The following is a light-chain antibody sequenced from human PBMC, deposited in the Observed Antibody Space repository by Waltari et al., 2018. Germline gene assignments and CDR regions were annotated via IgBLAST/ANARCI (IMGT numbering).Light chain of an antibody. CDR3: NSHPSSSTLV. CDR2: DVS. J-gene: IGLJ2*01. CDR1: SSDVGGYDY. V-gene: IGLV2-14*03. Sequence: QSALTQPASVSGSPGHSITISCTGTSSDVGGYDYVSWYQQHPGKAPNLMISDVSNRPSGVFNRFSGSKSGNTASLTISGLQSEDEADYYCNSHPSSSTLVFGGGTKLTVL.